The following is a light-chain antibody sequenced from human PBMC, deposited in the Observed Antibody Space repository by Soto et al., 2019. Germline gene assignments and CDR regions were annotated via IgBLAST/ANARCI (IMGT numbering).Light chain of an antibody. CDR2: AAS. CDR3: QKYNSAPRT. J-gene: IGKJ1*01. V-gene: IGKV1-27*01. CDR1: QGISKS. Sequence: DIQMTQSPSSLSESVGDIVTITCRASQGISKSLAWYQQKPGKVPKLLIYAASTLQSGVPSRFSGSGSGTDFTLTISSLQPEDVATYYCQKYNSAPRTFGQGTKVEIK.